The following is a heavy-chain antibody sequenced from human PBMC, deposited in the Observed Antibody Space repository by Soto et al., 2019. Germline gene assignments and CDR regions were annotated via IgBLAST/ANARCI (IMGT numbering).Heavy chain of an antibody. CDR3: AHLVVAGLTYYFDY. CDR1: GFSLSTSGMC. CDR2: IDWDDDK. D-gene: IGHD2-15*01. V-gene: IGHV2-70*12. Sequence: SGPTLVNPTQTLTLTCTFSGFSLSTSGMCVSWIRQPPGKALEWLARIDWDDDKFYSPSLKSSLTITKDTSKNQVVLAMTNMDPVDTATYYCAHLVVAGLTYYFDYWGQGTLVTVSS. J-gene: IGHJ4*02.